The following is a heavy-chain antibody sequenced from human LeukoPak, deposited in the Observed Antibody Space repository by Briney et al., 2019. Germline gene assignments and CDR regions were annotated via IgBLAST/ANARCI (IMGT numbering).Heavy chain of an antibody. V-gene: IGHV4-38-2*02. Sequence: PSETLSLSCSVSGYSISSGHYWGWIRQTPGKGLEWIGSMFHGGSTYYNSSLQTRVTISVDTSKTQFSLKLRSVTAADTAIYYCVRVKNSYFSYFDFWGPGILVTVSP. CDR3: VRVKNSYFSYFDF. CDR2: MFHGGST. J-gene: IGHJ4*02. D-gene: IGHD2-8*01. CDR1: GYSISSGHY.